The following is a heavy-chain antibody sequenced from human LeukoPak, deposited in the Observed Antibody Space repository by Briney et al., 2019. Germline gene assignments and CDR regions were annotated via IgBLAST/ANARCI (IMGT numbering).Heavy chain of an antibody. CDR1: GGTFSSYA. D-gene: IGHD5-24*01. V-gene: IGHV1-69*04. CDR3: ARDPGGYNYYSDY. Sequence: SVKVSCKASGGTFSSYAISWVRQAPGQGLEWMGRIIPILGIANYAQKFQGRVTITADKSTSTAYMELSSLRSEDTAVYYCARDPGGYNYYSDYWGQGTLVTVSS. CDR2: IIPILGIA. J-gene: IGHJ4*02.